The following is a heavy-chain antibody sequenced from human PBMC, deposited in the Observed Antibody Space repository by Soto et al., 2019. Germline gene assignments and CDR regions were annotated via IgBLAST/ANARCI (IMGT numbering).Heavy chain of an antibody. V-gene: IGHV3-20*01. CDR1: GFTFDDYG. CDR2: INWNGGST. J-gene: IGHJ6*02. Sequence: GGSLRLSCAASGFTFDDYGMSWVRQAPGKGLEWVSGINWNGGSTGYADSVKGRFTISRDNAKNSLYLQMNSLRAEDTALYHCARTTRYDSSGYYYRHYYYYGMDVWGQGTTVTVSS. CDR3: ARTTRYDSSGYYYRHYYYYGMDV. D-gene: IGHD3-22*01.